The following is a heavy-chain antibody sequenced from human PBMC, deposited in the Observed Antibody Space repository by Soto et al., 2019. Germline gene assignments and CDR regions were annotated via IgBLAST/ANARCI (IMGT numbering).Heavy chain of an antibody. CDR3: ARAPGGLDAFDI. V-gene: IGHV2-70*01. D-gene: IGHD3-10*01. CDR2: IDWDDYK. CDR1: GFSLSTSVMC. J-gene: IGHJ3*02. Sequence: GSGPTLVNPTQTLTLTCTFSGFSLSTSVMCVSWIRQPPGKALECLALIDWDDYKYYSTSLKTSLTISKDTSKNQVVLTMTNMDPVDTPTYYCARAPGGLDAFDIWGQGTMVTVSS.